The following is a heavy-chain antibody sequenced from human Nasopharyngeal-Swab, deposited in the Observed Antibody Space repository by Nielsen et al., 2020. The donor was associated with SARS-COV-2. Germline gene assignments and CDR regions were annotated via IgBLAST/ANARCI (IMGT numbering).Heavy chain of an antibody. J-gene: IGHJ6*02. CDR2: INHSGST. D-gene: IGHD3-3*01. V-gene: IGHV4-34*01. Sequence: SDPLSLPFAVHGASFSGYYWSWIPQPPVKGLEWIGEINHSGSTNYNPSLKSRVTISVDTSKNQFSLKLSSVTAADTAVYYCARVYYDFWSGYYPYGMDVWGQGTTVTVSS. CDR3: ARVYYDFWSGYYPYGMDV. CDR1: GASFSGYY.